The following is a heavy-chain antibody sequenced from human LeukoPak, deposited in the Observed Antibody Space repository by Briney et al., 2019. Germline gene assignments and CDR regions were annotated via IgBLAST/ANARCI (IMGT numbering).Heavy chain of an antibody. CDR2: IYHGGST. J-gene: IGHJ5*02. Sequence: SETLSLTCTVSGYSISSGYYWGWIRQSPGKGLEWIGSIYHGGSTYYNPSLRSRVIVSVDTSKNHFSLKMSSVTAADTAVYYCARGKNSPQPRTYNWFDPWGQGTLVTVSS. CDR3: ARGKNSPQPRTYNWFDP. V-gene: IGHV4-38-2*02. D-gene: IGHD1-14*01. CDR1: GYSISSGYY.